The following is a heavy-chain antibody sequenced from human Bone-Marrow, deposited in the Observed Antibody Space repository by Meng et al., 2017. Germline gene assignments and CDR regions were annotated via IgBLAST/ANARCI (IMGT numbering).Heavy chain of an antibody. D-gene: IGHD3-3*01. V-gene: IGHV4-31*01. CDR2: IYYSGST. J-gene: IGHJ4*02. CDR1: GGSISSGGYY. Sequence: QVQLQEPGPGLVKPSQTLSLTCTVSGGSISSGGYYWSWIRQHPGKGLEWIGYIYYSGSTYYNPSLKSLVTISVDTSKNQFSLKLSSVTAADTAVYYCARTYYDFWSGYYYFDYWGQGTLVTVSS. CDR3: ARTYYDFWSGYYYFDY.